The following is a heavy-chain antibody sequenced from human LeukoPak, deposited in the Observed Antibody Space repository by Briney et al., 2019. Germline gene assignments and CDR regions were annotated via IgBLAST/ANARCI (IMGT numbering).Heavy chain of an antibody. J-gene: IGHJ3*02. V-gene: IGHV4-30-4*08. CDR3: AGTTSTQIDIAFDI. D-gene: IGHD2-2*01. CDR2: IYYSGST. Sequence: SQTLSLTCTVSGGSISSGDYYWSWIRQPRGKGLEWIGYIYYSGSTYYNPSLKSRVTISVDTSKNQFSLKLSSVTAADTAVYYCAGTTSTQIDIAFDIWGQGTTVTVSS. CDR1: GGSISSGDYY.